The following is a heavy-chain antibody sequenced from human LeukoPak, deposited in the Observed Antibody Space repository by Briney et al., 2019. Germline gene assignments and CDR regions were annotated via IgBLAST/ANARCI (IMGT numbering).Heavy chain of an antibody. V-gene: IGHV4-59*01. CDR3: ARRTVTTATDAFDI. D-gene: IGHD4-17*01. CDR1: GGSISSYY. J-gene: IGHJ3*02. Sequence: PSETLSLTCTVSGGSISSYYWSWIRQPPGQGLEWIGYIYYSGSTNYSPSLKSRVTISVDTSKNQFSLKLSSVTAADTAVYYCARRTVTTATDAFDIWGQGTMVTVSS. CDR2: IYYSGST.